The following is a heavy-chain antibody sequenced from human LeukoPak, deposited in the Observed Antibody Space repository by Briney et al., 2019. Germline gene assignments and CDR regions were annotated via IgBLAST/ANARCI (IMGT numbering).Heavy chain of an antibody. CDR1: GYTFTSYD. Sequence: ASVKVSCKASGYTFTSYDINWVRQATGQGLEWMGWMNPNSGNTGYAQKFQGRVTITRNTSISTAHMELSSLRSEDTAVYYCARGGTSWPDAFDIWGQGTMVTVSS. D-gene: IGHD2-2*01. V-gene: IGHV1-8*03. CDR3: ARGGTSWPDAFDI. J-gene: IGHJ3*02. CDR2: MNPNSGNT.